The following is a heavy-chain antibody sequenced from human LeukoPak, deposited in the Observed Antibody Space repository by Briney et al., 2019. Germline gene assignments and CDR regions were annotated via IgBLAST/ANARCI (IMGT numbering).Heavy chain of an antibody. CDR3: AKDWGMFTGYANSFDY. Sequence: PGGSLRLSCAASGFTFNNYGMHWVRQAPGKGLEWVASIRYDGANKYYADSVKGRFTISGDNSKSTLYLQMNSLSAEDTALFYCAKDWGMFTGYANSFDYWGQGTLVSVSS. CDR2: IRYDGANK. CDR1: GFTFNNYG. V-gene: IGHV3-30*02. D-gene: IGHD3-16*01. J-gene: IGHJ4*02.